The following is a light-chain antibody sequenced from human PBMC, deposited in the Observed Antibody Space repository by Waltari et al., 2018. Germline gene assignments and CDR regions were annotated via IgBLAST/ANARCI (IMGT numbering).Light chain of an antibody. CDR3: QQYYNTPLT. V-gene: IGKV4-1*01. CDR2: WAS. CDR1: ESVLYSSNNKNH. Sequence: DIVMTQSPESLAVSLGERATINCKTSESVLYSSNNKNHLAWYQQKPGQPPKLLIYWASTRKSGVPDRFSGSGSETDFTLNVSSLQAEVVAVYYCQQYYNTPLTFGGGTKVEIK. J-gene: IGKJ4*01.